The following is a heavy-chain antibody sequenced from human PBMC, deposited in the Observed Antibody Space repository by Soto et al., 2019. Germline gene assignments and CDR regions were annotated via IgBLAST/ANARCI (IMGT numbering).Heavy chain of an antibody. CDR3: AIPYRGSSRGTDV. D-gene: IGHD6-6*01. CDR2: IYYTGSA. CDR1: GGSISSGGYY. Sequence: SETLPSTCTVSGGSISSGGYYWTWIRQHPGKGLEWIGYIYYTGSAYYNPSLKTRLTLSIDTSRSQFSLKLSSVTTADTAVYYCAIPYRGSSRGTDVRGPGTMLSGS. V-gene: IGHV4-31*03. J-gene: IGHJ6*02.